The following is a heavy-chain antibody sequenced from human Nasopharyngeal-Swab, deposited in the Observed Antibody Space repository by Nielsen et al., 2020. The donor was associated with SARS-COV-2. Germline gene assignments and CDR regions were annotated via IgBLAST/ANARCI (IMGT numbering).Heavy chain of an antibody. D-gene: IGHD6-19*01. J-gene: IGHJ4*02. CDR2: IYYSGST. CDR1: GGSISSYY. CDR3: ARVTREDPRAVAGLFDY. V-gene: IGHV4-59*01. Sequence: SATLSLTCTVSGGSISSYYWSWIRQPPGKGLEWIGYIYYSGSTNYNPSLKSRVTISVDTSKNQFSLKLSSVTAADTAVYYCARVTREDPRAVAGLFDYWGQGTLVTVSS.